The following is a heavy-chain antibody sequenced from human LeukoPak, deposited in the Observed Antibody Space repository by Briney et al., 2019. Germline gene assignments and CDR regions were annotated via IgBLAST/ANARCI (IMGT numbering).Heavy chain of an antibody. Sequence: GGSLRLSCAASGFTFSSYEMNWVRQAPGKGLEWVSYISSSGSTIYYADSVRGRFTISRDNAKNSLYLQMNSLRAEDTAVYYCARDSVYGWFDPWGQGILVTVSS. CDR3: ARDSVYGWFDP. V-gene: IGHV3-48*03. D-gene: IGHD2/OR15-2a*01. J-gene: IGHJ5*02. CDR1: GFTFSSYE. CDR2: ISSSGSTI.